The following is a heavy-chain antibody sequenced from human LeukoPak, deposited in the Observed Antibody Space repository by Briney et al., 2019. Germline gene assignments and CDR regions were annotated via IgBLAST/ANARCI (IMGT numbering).Heavy chain of an antibody. J-gene: IGHJ3*02. CDR1: GFTFSSYS. V-gene: IGHV3-21*01. Sequence: GVLRLSCAASGFTFSSYSMNWVRQAPGKGLEWVSSFSSSSSYIYYADSVKGRFTISRDNAKNSLYLQMNSLRAEDTAVYYCARDWYYYDSSGYYYAYAFDIWGQGTMVTVSS. D-gene: IGHD3-22*01. CDR3: ARDWYYYDSSGYYYAYAFDI. CDR2: FSSSSSYI.